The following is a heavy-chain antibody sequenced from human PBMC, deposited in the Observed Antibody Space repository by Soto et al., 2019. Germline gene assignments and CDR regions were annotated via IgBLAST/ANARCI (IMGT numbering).Heavy chain of an antibody. J-gene: IGHJ1*01. Sequence: SETLSLTCTVSGGSISSDDYYWSWIRQAPGRGLGWIGYIPSSGSIYYNPSLKSRATMSIDTAGNQFSLKVSSVTVADTAVYYCARDLDGLHDDTSGPFPRPGWGQGTLVTVSS. CDR1: GGSISSDDYY. D-gene: IGHD3-22*01. CDR2: IPSSGSI. CDR3: ARDLDGLHDDTSGPFPRPG. V-gene: IGHV4-30-4*01.